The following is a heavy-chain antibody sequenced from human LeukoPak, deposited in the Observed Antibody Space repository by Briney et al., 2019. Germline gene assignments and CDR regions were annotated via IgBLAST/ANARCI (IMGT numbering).Heavy chain of an antibody. Sequence: SETLSLTCTVSGGSISSSSYYWGWIRQPPGKGRDWIGSIYYSGSTYYNPSLKSRVTISVDTSKNQFSLKLSSVTAADTAVYYCARDPVWELLDYWGQGTLVTVSS. CDR2: IYYSGST. D-gene: IGHD1-26*01. CDR1: GGSISSSSYY. V-gene: IGHV4-39*07. CDR3: ARDPVWELLDY. J-gene: IGHJ4*02.